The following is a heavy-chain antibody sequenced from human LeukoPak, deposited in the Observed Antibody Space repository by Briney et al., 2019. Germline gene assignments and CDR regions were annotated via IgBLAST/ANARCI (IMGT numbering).Heavy chain of an antibody. D-gene: IGHD3-9*01. CDR1: GGTFSSYA. CDR2: IIPILGIA. V-gene: IGHV1-69*04. Sequence: SVKVSCKASGGTFSSYAISWVRQAPRQGLEWMGRIIPILGIANYAQKFQGRVTITADKSTSTAYMELSSLRSEDTAVYYCARKGPPYYDILTGYRHSDPWGQGTLVTVSS. J-gene: IGHJ5*02. CDR3: ARKGPPYYDILTGYRHSDP.